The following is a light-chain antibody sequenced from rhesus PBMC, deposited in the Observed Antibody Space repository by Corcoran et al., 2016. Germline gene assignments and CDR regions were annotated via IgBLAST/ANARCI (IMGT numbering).Light chain of an antibody. Sequence: DIQMTQSPSSLSASVGDTVTITCRASQGISSYLAWYQPKPGKAPKPLIYKASTLQSGVPSRFSGSGSGTDFTLTISSRQPEDFATYYCQQHNSYPRTFGQGTKVEIK. CDR2: KAS. V-gene: IGKV1-25*01. CDR3: QQHNSYPRT. J-gene: IGKJ1*01. CDR1: QGISSY.